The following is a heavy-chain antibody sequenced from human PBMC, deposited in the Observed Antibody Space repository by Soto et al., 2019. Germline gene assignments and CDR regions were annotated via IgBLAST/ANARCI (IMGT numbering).Heavy chain of an antibody. CDR3: ARLAGATHDFDY. V-gene: IGHV1-69*13. Sequence: ASVKVSCKASGGTFSSYAISWVRQAPGQGLEWMGGIIPIFGTANYAQKFQGRVTITADESTSTAYMELSSLRSEDTAVYYCARLAGATHDFDYWGQGTLVTVSS. J-gene: IGHJ4*02. D-gene: IGHD1-26*01. CDR1: GGTFSSYA. CDR2: IIPIFGTA.